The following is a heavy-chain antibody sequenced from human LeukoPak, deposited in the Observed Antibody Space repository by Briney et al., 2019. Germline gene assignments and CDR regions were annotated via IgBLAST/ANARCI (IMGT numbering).Heavy chain of an antibody. J-gene: IGHJ1*01. Sequence: GGSLRPSCAASGFTFSSYGMHWVRQAPGKGLEWVAVISYDGSNKYYADSVKGRFTISRDNSKNTLYLQMNSLRAEDTAVYYCAKRGDSSSWYDPEYFQHWGQGTLVTVSS. V-gene: IGHV3-30*18. CDR1: GFTFSSYG. D-gene: IGHD6-13*01. CDR2: ISYDGSNK. CDR3: AKRGDSSSWYDPEYFQH.